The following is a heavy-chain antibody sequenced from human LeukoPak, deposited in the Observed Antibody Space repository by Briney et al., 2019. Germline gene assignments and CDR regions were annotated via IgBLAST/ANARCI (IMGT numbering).Heavy chain of an antibody. CDR3: ARGAPRWLQLKPFDY. V-gene: IGHV1-8*01. CDR1: GYTFTSYD. D-gene: IGHD5-24*01. CDR2: MNPNSGNT. J-gene: IGHJ4*02. Sequence: GASVEVSCKASGYTFTSYDINWGRQATGQGLEWMGWMNPNSGNTGYAQKFQGRVTMTRNTSISTAYMELSSLRSEDTAVYYCARGAPRWLQLKPFDYWGQGTLVTVSS.